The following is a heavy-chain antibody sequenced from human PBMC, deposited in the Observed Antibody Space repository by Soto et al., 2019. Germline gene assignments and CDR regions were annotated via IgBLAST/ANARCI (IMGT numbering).Heavy chain of an antibody. CDR2: ISAYIGNA. J-gene: IGHJ3*02. CDR1: GYTFTSYG. Sequence: GASVKVSCKAPGYTFTSYGISWVRQAPGQGLEWMGGISAYIGNANYAQKLQGRVTMTADKSTSTAYMELSSLRSEDKAVYYCARGRIGDAFDIWGQGTMVTVSS. V-gene: IGHV1-18*01. CDR3: ARGRIGDAFDI. D-gene: IGHD2-15*01.